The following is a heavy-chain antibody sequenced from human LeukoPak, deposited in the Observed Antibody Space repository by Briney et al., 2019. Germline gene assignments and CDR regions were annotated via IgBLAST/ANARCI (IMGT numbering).Heavy chain of an antibody. Sequence: SETLSLTCTVSGGSISSGSYYWSWIRQPAGKGLEWIGRIYTSGSTNYNPSLKSRVTMSVDTSKNQFSLKLSSVTAADTAVYYCARGGYAQKAFDIWGQGTMVTVSS. CDR2: IYTSGST. CDR3: ARGGYAQKAFDI. J-gene: IGHJ3*02. D-gene: IGHD2-2*01. V-gene: IGHV4-61*02. CDR1: GGSISSGSYY.